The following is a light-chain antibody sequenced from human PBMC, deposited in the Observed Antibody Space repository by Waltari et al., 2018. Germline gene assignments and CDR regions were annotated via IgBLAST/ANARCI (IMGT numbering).Light chain of an antibody. J-gene: IGKJ5*01. CDR3: QQRGNSPTT. V-gene: IGKV3-11*01. Sequence: EIALTHSPATLSLSQGARSTLSCRASQSVARYLAWYQQKPGQAPRLLIDDASNRATGIPARFSGSGSGTDFTLTISGLEPYDFAVYFCQQRGNSPTTFGQGTRLEI. CDR1: QSVARY. CDR2: DAS.